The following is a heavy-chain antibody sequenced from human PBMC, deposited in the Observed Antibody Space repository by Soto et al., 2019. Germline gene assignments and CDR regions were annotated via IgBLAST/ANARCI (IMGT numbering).Heavy chain of an antibody. V-gene: IGHV3-33*01. CDR1: GFTFSSYG. CDR2: IWYDGSNK. J-gene: IGHJ4*02. Sequence: QVQLVASGGGVVQPGRSLRLSCAASGFTFSSYGMHWVRQAPGKGLVWVSVIWYDGSNKYYADSVKGRFTISRYNSKNTLYRQMNSLRAEDTAVYYCARDGRYYYGSGSYYSSHFDYWGQGTLVTVSS. CDR3: ARDGRYYYGSGSYYSSHFDY. D-gene: IGHD3-10*01.